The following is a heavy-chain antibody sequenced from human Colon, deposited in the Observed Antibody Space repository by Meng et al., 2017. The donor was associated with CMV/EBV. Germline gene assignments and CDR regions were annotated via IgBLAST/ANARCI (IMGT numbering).Heavy chain of an antibody. CDR1: GYPFSDYY. J-gene: IGHJ4*02. V-gene: IGHV1-2*02. CDR2: IRSDGSAT. Sequence: VQLMHSGAGVKGPGASLKVSCKTSGYPFSDYYMHWVRQAPGQGLEWMGWIRSDGSATNYAQKFRGRVTMTRDASVSTAYMELSGLTSDDTAVYFCVRSSGWSLFDYWGPGALVTVSS. D-gene: IGHD6-19*01. CDR3: VRSSGWSLFDY.